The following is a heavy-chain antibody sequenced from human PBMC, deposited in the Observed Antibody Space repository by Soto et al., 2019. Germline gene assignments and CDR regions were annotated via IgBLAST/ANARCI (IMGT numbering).Heavy chain of an antibody. D-gene: IGHD6-19*01. CDR1: GYTFTSYG. Sequence: QVQLVQSGAEVKKPGASVKVSCKASGYTFTSYGISWVRQAPGQGLEWMGWISAYNGNTNYAQKHQGRVTMTTDTSTSTAYMELRSLRSDDTAVYYCARGLAVAGTIIHDAFDIWGQGTMVTVSS. CDR2: ISAYNGNT. J-gene: IGHJ3*02. CDR3: ARGLAVAGTIIHDAFDI. V-gene: IGHV1-18*01.